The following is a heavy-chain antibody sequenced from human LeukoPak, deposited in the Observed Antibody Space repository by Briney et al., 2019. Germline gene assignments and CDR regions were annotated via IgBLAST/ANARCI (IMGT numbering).Heavy chain of an antibody. CDR3: ATEGRSTTPGY. CDR1: GFTFSTCS. D-gene: IGHD6-13*01. V-gene: IGHV3-21*01. CDR2: ISSSRTSI. Sequence: GGSLRLSCEVSGFTFSTCSMNWVRQAPGMGLEWVSSISSSRTSIYYADSVKGRFTISRDNAKNSLYLQMNSLRAEDTSVYYCATEGRSTTPGYWGQGTLVIVSS. J-gene: IGHJ4*02.